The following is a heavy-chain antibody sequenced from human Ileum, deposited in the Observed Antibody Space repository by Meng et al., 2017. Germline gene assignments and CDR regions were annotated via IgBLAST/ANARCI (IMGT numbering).Heavy chain of an antibody. V-gene: IGHV3-7*01. J-gene: IGHJ4*02. CDR1: GFAFNTYW. Sequence: GESLKISCAASGFAFNTYWMTWVRQAPGKGLEWVASIKPDGGEKNYVDSVKGRFTTSRDSPKNSLYLQMNSLRAEDTAVYYCATDLNWRTYWGQGTQVTVSS. CDR2: IKPDGGEK. CDR3: ATDLNWRTY. D-gene: IGHD1-20*01.